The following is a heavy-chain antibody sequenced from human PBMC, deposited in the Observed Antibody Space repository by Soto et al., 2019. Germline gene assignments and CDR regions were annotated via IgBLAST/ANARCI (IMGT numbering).Heavy chain of an antibody. V-gene: IGHV3-30*18. D-gene: IGHD5-12*01. Sequence: QVHLVESGGDVVQPRASLRLSCAASGFAFSSHGMYWVRQAPGKGLEWVAFISYDGSEKDYGDSVKGRFTISRDNSRKILYLKMNSLRVEDTAVYYCVKGPGPRTYDYHGLDVWGQGTTVTVSS. J-gene: IGHJ6*02. CDR3: VKGPGPRTYDYHGLDV. CDR1: GFAFSSHG. CDR2: ISYDGSEK.